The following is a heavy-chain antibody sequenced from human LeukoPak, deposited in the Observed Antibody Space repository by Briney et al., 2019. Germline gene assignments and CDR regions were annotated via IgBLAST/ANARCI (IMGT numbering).Heavy chain of an antibody. J-gene: IGHJ6*03. CDR2: MNPNSGNT. D-gene: IGHD2-2*01. V-gene: IGHV1-8*01. CDR3: ARAPVVPAASGHYYYYMDV. Sequence: ASVKVSCKASGYTFTSYDINWVRPATGQGLAWMGWMNPNSGNTGYAQKFQGRVTMTRNTSISTAYMELSSLRSEDTAVYYCARAPVVPAASGHYYYYMDVWGKGTTVTVSS. CDR1: GYTFTSYD.